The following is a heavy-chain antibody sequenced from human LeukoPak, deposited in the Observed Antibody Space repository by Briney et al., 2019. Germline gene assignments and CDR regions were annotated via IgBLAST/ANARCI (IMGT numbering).Heavy chain of an antibody. J-gene: IGHJ3*02. CDR3: ARAQTYYDILTGYSPGAFDI. D-gene: IGHD3-9*01. CDR1: GFTFSDYY. V-gene: IGHV3-11*01. Sequence: GGSLGLSCAASGFTFSDYYMSWIRQAPGKGLEWVSYISSSGSTIYYADSVKGRFTISRDNAKNSLYLQMNSLRAEDTAVYYCARAQTYYDILTGYSPGAFDIWGQGTMVTVSS. CDR2: ISSSGSTI.